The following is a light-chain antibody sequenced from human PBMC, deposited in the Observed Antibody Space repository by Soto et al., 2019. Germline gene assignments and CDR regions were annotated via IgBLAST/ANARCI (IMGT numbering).Light chain of an antibody. CDR3: QQYNNWPLT. Sequence: EIVLTQSPATLSLSPGERATVSCRASQSVSSNLAWYQQKPGQAPRLLIYGASNRATGIPARFSGSGSGTEFTLTISSLESEDFAVYYCQQYNNWPLTFGGGTKVDIK. CDR1: QSVSSN. J-gene: IGKJ4*02. V-gene: IGKV3-15*01. CDR2: GAS.